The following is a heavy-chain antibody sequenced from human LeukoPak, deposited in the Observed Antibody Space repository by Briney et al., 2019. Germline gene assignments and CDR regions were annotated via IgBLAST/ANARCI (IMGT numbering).Heavy chain of an antibody. Sequence: PGRSLRLSCAASGFTFSRFAMHWVLQGPGKGLEWVAVISYDGSTQYYPDSVKGRFTVSRDNSKNTLYLQMSSLRPEDTAVYYCARASSTAVAGTGFDSWGQGALVTVSS. CDR3: ARASSTAVAGTGFDS. CDR2: ISYDGSTQ. V-gene: IGHV3-30*04. J-gene: IGHJ4*02. D-gene: IGHD6-19*01. CDR1: GFTFSRFA.